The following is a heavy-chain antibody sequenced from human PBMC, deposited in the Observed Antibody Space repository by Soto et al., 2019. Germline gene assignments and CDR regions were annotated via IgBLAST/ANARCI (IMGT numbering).Heavy chain of an antibody. CDR1: GGTFRNHV. J-gene: IGHJ4*02. CDR3: ARDLEFRDGNISHLDY. Sequence: QVQLVQSGAEVKKPGSSVKVSCKASGGTFRNHVFNWVRQAPGQGLEWMGGIIPIIGTPNYAQKFQGRVTITADASTNPVYLDVSSLRSQDTAVYYCARDLEFRDGNISHLDYWGQGTLVTVSS. V-gene: IGHV1-69*01. D-gene: IGHD3-10*01. CDR2: IIPIIGTP.